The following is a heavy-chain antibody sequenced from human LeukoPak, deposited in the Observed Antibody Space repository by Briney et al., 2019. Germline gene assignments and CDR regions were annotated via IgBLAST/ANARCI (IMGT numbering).Heavy chain of an antibody. CDR1: VFSLSTSGVA. Sequence: SGPTQVNPPQTLTLTCTFSVFSLSTSGVAVGWIRQPPGKALEWLALIYWNDDKRYSPSLKSRLTITKHTSQNQVVLTMTNMDPVDTATYYCARRGSSSSFDFWGQGTLVTVSS. D-gene: IGHD6-6*01. CDR2: IYWNDDK. J-gene: IGHJ4*02. V-gene: IGHV2-5*01. CDR3: ARRGSSSSFDF.